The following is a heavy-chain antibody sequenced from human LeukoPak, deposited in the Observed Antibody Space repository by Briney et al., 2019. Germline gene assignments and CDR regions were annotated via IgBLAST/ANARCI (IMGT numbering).Heavy chain of an antibody. CDR3: ARAGYPYYYYMDV. D-gene: IGHD5-18*01. J-gene: IGHJ6*03. V-gene: IGHV4-59*11. CDR1: GGSISSHY. CDR2: IYYSGST. Sequence: PSETLSLTRTVSGGSISSHYWSWIRQPPGKGLEWIGYIYYSGSTNYNPSLKSRVTISVDTSKNQFSLKLSSVTAADTAVYYCARAGYPYYYYMDVWGKGTTVTVSS.